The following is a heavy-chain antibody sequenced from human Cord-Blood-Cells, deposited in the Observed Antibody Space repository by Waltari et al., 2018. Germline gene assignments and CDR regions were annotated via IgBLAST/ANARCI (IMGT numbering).Heavy chain of an antibody. Sequence: QVQLQQWGAGLLKPSETLSLTCAVYGGSFSGYYWSWIRQPPGKGLEWIGEINHSGSPNYNPSLKGRVTISVDTSKNQFSLKLSSVTAADTAVYYCATTYYDFWSGYLVFDYWGQGTLVTVSS. D-gene: IGHD3-3*01. J-gene: IGHJ4*02. CDR2: INHSGSP. CDR1: GGSFSGYY. V-gene: IGHV4-34*01. CDR3: ATTYYDFWSGYLVFDY.